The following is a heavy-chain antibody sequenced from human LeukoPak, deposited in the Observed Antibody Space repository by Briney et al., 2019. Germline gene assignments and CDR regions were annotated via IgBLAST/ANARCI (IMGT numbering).Heavy chain of an antibody. CDR2: TYYRSKWYN. CDR1: GDSVSSNSAA. CDR3: AGDSGFVGGYFNLWGYYYVMDV. V-gene: IGHV6-1*01. J-gene: IGHJ6*01. Sequence: SQTLSLTCAISGDSVSSNSAAWNWIRQSPSRGLEWLGRTYYRSKWYNDYAVSVKSRITINPDTSKNQFSLQLNSVTPEDTAVYYVAGDSGFVGGYFNLWGYYYVMDVGGQGPRSPSPQ. D-gene: IGHD3-16*01.